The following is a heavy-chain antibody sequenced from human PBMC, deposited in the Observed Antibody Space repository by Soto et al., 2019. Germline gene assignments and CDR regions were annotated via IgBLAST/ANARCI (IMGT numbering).Heavy chain of an antibody. J-gene: IGHJ5*02. CDR2: ISSSSSYI. CDR3: ARVALRANCFDP. Sequence: EVQLVESGGGLVKPGGSLRLSCAASGFTFSSYSMNWVRQAPGKGLEWVSSISSSSSYIYYADSVKGRFTISRDNAKNSLYLQMNSLRAEDTALYYCARVALRANCFDPWGQGTMVTVSS. CDR1: GFTFSSYS. D-gene: IGHD5-12*01. V-gene: IGHV3-21*01.